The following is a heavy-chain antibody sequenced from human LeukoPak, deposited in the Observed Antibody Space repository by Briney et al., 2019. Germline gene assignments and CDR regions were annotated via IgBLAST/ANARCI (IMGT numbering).Heavy chain of an antibody. V-gene: IGHV3-11*01. Sequence: PGGSLRLSCAASGFTFSDYYMSWIRQAPGKGLEWVSYISSSGSTIYYADSVKGRFTISRDNAKNSLYLQMNSLRAEDTAVYYCAREGDTYCSGGSCYSAYYYYYMDVWGKGTTVTISS. CDR3: AREGDTYCSGGSCYSAYYYYYMDV. CDR1: GFTFSDYY. J-gene: IGHJ6*03. D-gene: IGHD2-15*01. CDR2: ISSSGSTI.